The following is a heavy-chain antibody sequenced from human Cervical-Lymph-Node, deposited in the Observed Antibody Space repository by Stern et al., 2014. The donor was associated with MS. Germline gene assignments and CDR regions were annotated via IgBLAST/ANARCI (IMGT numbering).Heavy chain of an antibody. CDR1: GFSLSNAAMG. Sequence: SGPVLVKPTETLTLTCSVSGFSLSNAAMGVSWIRQPPGKALECLAHIFSTGETAYSTSLKSRLTISKDPSRSQVVLTMTNMDPVDTATYYCARMREYCSGGICFAGYYDSGGQGTLGTVAP. CDR2: IFSTGET. CDR3: ARMREYCSGGICFAGYYDS. D-gene: IGHD2-15*01. J-gene: IGHJ4*02. V-gene: IGHV2-26*01.